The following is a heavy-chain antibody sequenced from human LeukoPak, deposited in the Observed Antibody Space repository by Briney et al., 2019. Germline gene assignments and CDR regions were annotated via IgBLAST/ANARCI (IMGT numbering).Heavy chain of an antibody. CDR1: GGTFSSYA. CDR2: IIPIFGTA. Sequence: SVKVSCKASGGTFSSYAISWVRQAPGQGLEWMGGIIPIFGTANYAQKFQGRVTITADESTSTAYMELSRLRSDDTAVYYCACGITMIPFDYWGQGTLVTVSS. V-gene: IGHV1-69*13. D-gene: IGHD3-22*01. CDR3: ACGITMIPFDY. J-gene: IGHJ4*02.